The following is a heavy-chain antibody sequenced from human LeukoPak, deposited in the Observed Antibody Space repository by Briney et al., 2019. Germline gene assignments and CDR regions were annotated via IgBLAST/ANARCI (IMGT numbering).Heavy chain of an antibody. CDR1: GGSISSYY. Sequence: SETLSLTCTVSGGSISSYYWSWIRQPPGKGLEWIGYIYYSGSTNYNPSLKSRVTISVDTPKNQFSRKLSSVTAADTAVYYCASLSSGGSLTDYWGQGTLVTVSS. CDR2: IYYSGST. D-gene: IGHD2-15*01. V-gene: IGHV4-59*01. J-gene: IGHJ4*02. CDR3: ASLSSGGSLTDY.